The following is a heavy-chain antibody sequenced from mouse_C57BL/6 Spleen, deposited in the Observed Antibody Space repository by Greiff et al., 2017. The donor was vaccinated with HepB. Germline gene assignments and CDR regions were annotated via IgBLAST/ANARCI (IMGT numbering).Heavy chain of an antibody. CDR3: ARSLITTVVAFDY. CDR2: INPYNGDT. Sequence: EVQLQQSGPELVKPGDSVKISCKASGYSFTGYFMNWVMQSHGKSLEWIGRINPYNGDTFYNQKFKGKATLTVDKSSSTAHMELRSLTYEDSAVYYCARSLITTVVAFDYWGQGTTLTVAS. J-gene: IGHJ2*01. V-gene: IGHV1-20*01. D-gene: IGHD1-1*01. CDR1: GYSFTGYF.